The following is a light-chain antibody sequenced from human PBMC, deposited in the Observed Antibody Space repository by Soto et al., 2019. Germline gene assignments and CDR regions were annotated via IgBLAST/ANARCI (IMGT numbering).Light chain of an antibody. V-gene: IGKV1-9*01. J-gene: IGKJ4*01. CDR1: QAMSTY. CDR3: QQLNGYQLA. Sequence: DIQLTQSPSFLSAFVGDTVTITCRASQAMSTYLAWYQQKPGKVPKLLLHSASTLQSGVPPRFSGGGSGTAFTLTISTLQPDDSGIYYWQQLNGYQLAFGGGTNVEIK. CDR2: SAS.